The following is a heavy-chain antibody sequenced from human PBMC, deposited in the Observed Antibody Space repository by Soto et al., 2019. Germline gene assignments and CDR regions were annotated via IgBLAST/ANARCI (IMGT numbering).Heavy chain of an antibody. CDR1: GYTFSNFG. CDR2: ISPNSEKT. CDR3: TGYYGSGP. V-gene: IGHV1-18*01. Sequence: ASVKVSCKASGYTFSNFGISWVRQAPGEGLEWMGWISPNSEKTKIAQRFQGRVTMTTDISTSTSYLELRGLTSDDTAVYYCTGYYGSGPWGQGTLVTVSS. D-gene: IGHD4-17*01. J-gene: IGHJ5*02.